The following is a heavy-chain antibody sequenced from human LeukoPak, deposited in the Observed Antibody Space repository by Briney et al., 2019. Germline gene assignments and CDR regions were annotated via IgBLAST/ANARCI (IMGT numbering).Heavy chain of an antibody. CDR1: GYTFTGYY. CDR2: IKPNSGGT. V-gene: IGHV1-2*02. J-gene: IGHJ4*02. Sequence: ASVKVSCKASGYTFTGYYMHWVRQAPGQGLEWMGWIKPNSGGTNYAQKFQGRVTMTRDTSISTAYMELSRLRSDDTAVYYCARDFVSSGYYDYWGQRTLVTVSS. D-gene: IGHD3-22*01. CDR3: ARDFVSSGYYDY.